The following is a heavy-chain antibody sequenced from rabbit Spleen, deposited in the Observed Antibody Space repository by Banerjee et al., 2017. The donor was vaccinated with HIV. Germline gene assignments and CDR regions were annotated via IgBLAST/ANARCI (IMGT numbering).Heavy chain of an antibody. CDR3: ARDSGSSFSSYGMDL. V-gene: IGHV1S40*01. D-gene: IGHD8-1*01. CDR2: IYAGSSGLT. J-gene: IGHJ6*01. Sequence: QSLEESGGGLVQPEGSLALTCKASGFSFSSSYDMCWVRQAPGKGLEWVGCIYAGSSGLTYYASWAKGRFTISKSSSTTVTLQMTSLTDADTATYFCARDSGSSFSSYGMDLWGQGTLVTVS. CDR1: GFSFSSSYD.